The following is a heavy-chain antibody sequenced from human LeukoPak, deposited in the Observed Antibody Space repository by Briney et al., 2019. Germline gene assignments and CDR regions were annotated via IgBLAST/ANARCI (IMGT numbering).Heavy chain of an antibody. CDR2: MSGSGGST. CDR1: GFTFSSYA. CDR3: AKGGDFDY. D-gene: IGHD3-16*01. J-gene: IGHJ4*02. Sequence: PGGSMRLSCAAYGFTFSSYAMSWDRQAPGKGLEWVSAMSGSGGSTYYADSVKGRFTISRDKSKNALYLQMNSLRAEDTAGYYCAKGGDFDYWGQGTLVTVSS. V-gene: IGHV3-23*01.